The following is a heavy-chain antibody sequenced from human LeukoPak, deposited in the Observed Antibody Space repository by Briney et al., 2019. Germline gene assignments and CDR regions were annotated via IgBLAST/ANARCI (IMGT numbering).Heavy chain of an antibody. D-gene: IGHD2-8*01. V-gene: IGHV4-31*03. CDR2: IYYSGST. Sequence: SETLSLTCTDSGGSIGSGGYYWSWIRQHPGKGLEWIGFIYYSGSTYYNPSLKSRITISVDTSKNQFSLKLSSVTAADTAVYYCARDFANGYYFDYWGQGTLVTVSS. CDR1: GGSIGSGGYY. J-gene: IGHJ4*02. CDR3: ARDFANGYYFDY.